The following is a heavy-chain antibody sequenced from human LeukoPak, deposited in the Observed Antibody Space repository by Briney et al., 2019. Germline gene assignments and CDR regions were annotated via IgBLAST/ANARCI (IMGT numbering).Heavy chain of an antibody. J-gene: IGHJ4*02. V-gene: IGHV4-4*07. D-gene: IGHD3-22*01. CDR3: ARDRYYYDSSGYSLDY. CDR1: GVSISSYY. CDR2: IHTSGST. Sequence: SETLSLTCTVSGVSISSYYWSWIRQPAGKGLEWIGRIHTSGSTNYNPSLKSRVTMSVDTSKNQFSLKLSSVTAADTAVYYCARDRYYYDSSGYSLDYWGQGTLVTVSS.